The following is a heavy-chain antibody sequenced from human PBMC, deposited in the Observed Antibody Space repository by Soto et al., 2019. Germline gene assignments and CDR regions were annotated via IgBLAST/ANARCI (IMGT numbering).Heavy chain of an antibody. CDR3: ARDFVPGQRRVFHSCFDR. V-gene: IGHV1-18*01. CDR2: ISAYNGNT. CDR1: GYTFTSYG. D-gene: IGHD2-21*01. Sequence: ASVKVSCKASGYTFTSYGISWVRQAPGQGREWMGWISAYNGNTNYAQKLQGRVTMTTDTSTSTAYMELRSLRSDDTAVYYCARDFVPGQRRVFHSCFDRWRQATLVTVAS. J-gene: IGHJ5*02.